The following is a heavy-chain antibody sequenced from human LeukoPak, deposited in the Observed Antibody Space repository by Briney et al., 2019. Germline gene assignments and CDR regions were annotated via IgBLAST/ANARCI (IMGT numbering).Heavy chain of an antibody. CDR1: GYSFTSYW. D-gene: IGHD3-10*01. V-gene: IGHV5-51*01. J-gene: IGHJ4*02. Sequence: GESLKISCKGSGYSFTSYWIGWVRQMPGKGLEWMGIIYPGDSDTRYSSSFQGQVTISADKSISTAYLQWSSLKASDTAMYYCARVPRRGYYYGSGSYYYFDYRGQGTLVTVSS. CDR2: IYPGDSDT. CDR3: ARVPRRGYYYGSGSYYYFDY.